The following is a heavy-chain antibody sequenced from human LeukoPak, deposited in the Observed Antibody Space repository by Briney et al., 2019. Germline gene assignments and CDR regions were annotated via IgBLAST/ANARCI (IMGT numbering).Heavy chain of an antibody. CDR2: IIPIFAIV. D-gene: IGHD2-15*01. Sequence: SVKVSCKASGGTFSSSSLSWVRQAPGQGLEWMGGIIPIFAIVKYAQKFQGRVTITADKSTSTAYMELSSLRSEDTAVYYCAREGVADCSGGNCYTFWGQGTLVTVSS. V-gene: IGHV1-69*10. J-gene: IGHJ4*02. CDR3: AREGVADCSGGNCYTF. CDR1: GGTFSSSS.